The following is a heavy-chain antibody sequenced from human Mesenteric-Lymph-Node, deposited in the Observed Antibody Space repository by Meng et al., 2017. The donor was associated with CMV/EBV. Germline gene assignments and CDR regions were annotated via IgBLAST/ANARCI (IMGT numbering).Heavy chain of an antibody. V-gene: IGHV1-2*02. J-gene: IGHJ4*02. D-gene: IGHD2-2*01. CDR1: GYTFTGYY. CDR2: INPNSGGT. Sequence: ASVKVSCKASGYTFTGYYIHWVRQAPGQGLEWMGWINPNSGGTNYAQKFQGRVTMTRDTSISTAYMELSRLRSDDTAVYYCARDQGYCSSTSCYIFDYWGQGTLVTVSS. CDR3: ARDQGYCSSTSCYIFDY.